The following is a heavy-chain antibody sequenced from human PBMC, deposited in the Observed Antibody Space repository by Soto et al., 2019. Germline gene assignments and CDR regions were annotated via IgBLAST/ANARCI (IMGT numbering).Heavy chain of an antibody. CDR3: ARGVGGTAYGDHNYFDY. CDR2: IYYSGST. Sequence: SETLSLTCTVSGGSISSYYWSWIRQPPGKGLEWIGYIYYSGSTNYNPSLKSRVTISVDTSKNQFSLKLSSVTAADTAVYYCARGVGGTAYGDHNYFDYWGQGTLVTVSS. V-gene: IGHV4-59*01. D-gene: IGHD4-17*01. CDR1: GGSISSYY. J-gene: IGHJ4*02.